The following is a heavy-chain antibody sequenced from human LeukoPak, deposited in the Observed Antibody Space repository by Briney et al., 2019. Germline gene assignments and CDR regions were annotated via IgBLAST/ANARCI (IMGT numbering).Heavy chain of an antibody. CDR2: IYYSGST. CDR3: ARGVDTAMVYYYMDV. J-gene: IGHJ6*03. CDR1: GGSISSYY. Sequence: SETLSLTCTVSGGSISSYYWSWIRQPPGKGLEWIGYIYYSGSTNYNPSLKSRVTISVDTSKNQFSLQLNSVTPEDTAVYYCARGVDTAMVYYYMDVWGKGTTVTVSS. V-gene: IGHV4-59*12. D-gene: IGHD5-18*01.